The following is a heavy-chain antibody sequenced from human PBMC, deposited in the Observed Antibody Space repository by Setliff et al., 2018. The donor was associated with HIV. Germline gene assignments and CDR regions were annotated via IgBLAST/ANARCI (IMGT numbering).Heavy chain of an antibody. J-gene: IGHJ6*03. CDR3: ATPVTSRGYYYMDV. Sequence: LSLTCAVYGGSFSGYYWSWIRQSPGKGLDWIGEINHSGSTNYSPSLKSRLTISIDTSKNQFSLKLSSVTAADTAVYYCATPVTSRGYYYMDVWGKGTTVTVSS. D-gene: IGHD4-17*01. CDR1: GGSFSGYY. V-gene: IGHV4-34*09. CDR2: INHSGST.